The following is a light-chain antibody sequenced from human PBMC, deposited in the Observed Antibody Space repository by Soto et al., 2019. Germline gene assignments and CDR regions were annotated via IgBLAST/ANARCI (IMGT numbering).Light chain of an antibody. CDR1: QDISKY. V-gene: IGKV1-33*01. Sequence: DIQVTQSPSSLSASVGDRVTIACQASQDISKYLNWYQQRPGKAPKLLISDASNLETGVPSRFSGSGSGTVFTFTISSLQPEDSATYYCQKYDNFPLTFGGGTKVQVK. J-gene: IGKJ4*01. CDR2: DAS. CDR3: QKYDNFPLT.